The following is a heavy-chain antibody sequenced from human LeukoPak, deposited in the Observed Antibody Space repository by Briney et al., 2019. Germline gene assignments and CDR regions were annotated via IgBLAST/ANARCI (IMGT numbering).Heavy chain of an antibody. D-gene: IGHD6-13*01. CDR1: GFTFSSYG. J-gene: IGHJ6*02. CDR3: AKDLGYSSSWHPFSYYYYGMDV. V-gene: IGHV3-33*06. CDR2: IWYDGSNK. Sequence: GGSLRLSCAASGFTFSSYGMHWVRQAPGKGLEWVAVIWYDGSNKYYADSVKGRFTISRDNSKNTLYLQMNSLRAEDTAVYYCAKDLGYSSSWHPFSYYYYGMDVWGQGTTVTVSS.